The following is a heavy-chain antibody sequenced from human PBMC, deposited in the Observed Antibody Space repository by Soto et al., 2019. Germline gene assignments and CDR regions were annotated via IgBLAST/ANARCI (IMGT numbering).Heavy chain of an antibody. D-gene: IGHD4-4*01. CDR3: ASYSNYAGNDY. CDR1: GGSISSYY. CDR2: IYSSGST. V-gene: IGHV4-59*08. Sequence: QVQLQESGPGLVKPSETLSLTCTVSGGSISSYYWSWIRQPPGKGLEWIGYIYSSGSTNYNPSLKSRVTISVDTSKNQSSLKLSSVTAADTAVYYCASYSNYAGNDYWGQGTLVTVSS. J-gene: IGHJ4*02.